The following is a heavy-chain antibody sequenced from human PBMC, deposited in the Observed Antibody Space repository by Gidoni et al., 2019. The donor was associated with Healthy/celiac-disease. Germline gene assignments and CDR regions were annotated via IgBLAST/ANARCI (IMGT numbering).Heavy chain of an antibody. Sequence: QVQLVQSGAEVKKPGASVKVSCKASGYTFTGYDMHWVRQAPGQGLEWMGWLNPNSGGTNYAQKFQGRVTMTRDTSISTAYIELSRLRSDDTAVYYCARDAHYDFWSGYYMGWFDPWGQGTLVTVSS. CDR1: GYTFTGYD. V-gene: IGHV1-2*02. J-gene: IGHJ5*02. CDR3: ARDAHYDFWSGYYMGWFDP. CDR2: LNPNSGGT. D-gene: IGHD3-3*01.